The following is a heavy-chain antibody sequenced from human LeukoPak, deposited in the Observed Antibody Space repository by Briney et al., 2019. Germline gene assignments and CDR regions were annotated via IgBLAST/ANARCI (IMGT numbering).Heavy chain of an antibody. V-gene: IGHV3-7*01. Sequence: SLRLSCVVSGFTFNSCWMNWVRQAPGKGLEWVAHINPDGRDTYYVDSVKGRFTISRDNAQNSMYLQMNSLRVEDTAVYYCATWGDTTAEYFQRWGQGTLVTVSS. D-gene: IGHD2-21*02. CDR2: INPDGRDT. CDR1: GFTFNSCW. CDR3: ATWGDTTAEYFQR. J-gene: IGHJ1*01.